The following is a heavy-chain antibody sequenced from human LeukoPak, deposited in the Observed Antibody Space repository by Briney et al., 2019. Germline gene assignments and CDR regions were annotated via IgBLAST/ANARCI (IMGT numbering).Heavy chain of an antibody. CDR1: GGTFSSYV. V-gene: IGHV1-69*06. Sequence: GASVKVSCKASGGTFSSYVITWVRQAPGQGLEWMGGIIPMFGTADYAQKFQGRVTITADKSTSTAYMELSSLRSDDTAVYYCARDLYGDYEPYFDYWGQGTLVTVSS. J-gene: IGHJ4*02. D-gene: IGHD4-17*01. CDR2: IIPMFGTA. CDR3: ARDLYGDYEPYFDY.